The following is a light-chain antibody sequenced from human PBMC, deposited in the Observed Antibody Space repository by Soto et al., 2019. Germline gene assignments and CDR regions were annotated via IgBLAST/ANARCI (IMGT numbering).Light chain of an antibody. CDR1: GSDVGAYKY. CDR2: DVS. J-gene: IGLJ2*01. CDR3: CAYAGSYNLV. V-gene: IGLV2-11*01. Sequence: ALTQPRSVSGSPGQSVTISCTGTGSDVGAYKYVSWYQQNPGKAPKLMIYDVSERPSGVPDRFSGSKSGNMASLTISGLQAEDEADYYCCAYAGSYNLVFGGGTKVTVL.